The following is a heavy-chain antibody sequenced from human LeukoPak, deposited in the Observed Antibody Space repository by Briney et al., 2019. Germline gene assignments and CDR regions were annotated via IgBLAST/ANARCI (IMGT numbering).Heavy chain of an antibody. CDR1: GDSISSSSYY. V-gene: IGHV4-39*01. Sequence: PSETLSLTCTVSGDSISSSSYYWVWLRQPPGKGLEWIATIHYTGITYYDPSLKSRVTISVDTSKNQFSLKLSSVTAADTAMYYCARYWGPYDNSGAYFDYWGQGTLVTVSS. CDR3: ARYWGPYDNSGAYFDY. J-gene: IGHJ4*02. D-gene: IGHD3-22*01. CDR2: IHYTGIT.